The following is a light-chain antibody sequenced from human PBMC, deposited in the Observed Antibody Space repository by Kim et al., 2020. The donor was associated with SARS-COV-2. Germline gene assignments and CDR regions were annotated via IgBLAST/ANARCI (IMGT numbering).Light chain of an antibody. J-gene: IGLJ2*01. Sequence: VAWGQTVRITCQGDSLRNYYASWYQQKPGQAPVLVIYGKNNRPSGIPDRFSGSSSGNTASLTITGAQAEDEADYYCNSRDSSGNHPFGGGTQLTVL. CDR3: NSRDSSGNHP. V-gene: IGLV3-19*01. CDR2: GKN. CDR1: SLRNYY.